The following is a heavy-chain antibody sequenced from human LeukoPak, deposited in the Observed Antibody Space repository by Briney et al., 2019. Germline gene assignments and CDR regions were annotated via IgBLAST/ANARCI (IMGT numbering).Heavy chain of an antibody. CDR2: INPNNGGT. J-gene: IGHJ4*02. CDR1: GYTFIDYY. Sequence: ASVKVSCKASGYTFIDYYIYCVRQAPGQGLEWMGWINPNNGGTSYAQKFQGRVTMTRDTSISTAYMELTRLTSDDTAVYYCARDWRPYYYDSSGYYSPIDYWGQGTLVTVSS. D-gene: IGHD3-22*01. CDR3: ARDWRPYYYDSSGYYSPIDY. V-gene: IGHV1-2*02.